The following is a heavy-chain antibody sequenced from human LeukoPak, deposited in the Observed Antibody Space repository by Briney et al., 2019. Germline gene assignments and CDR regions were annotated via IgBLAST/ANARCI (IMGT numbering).Heavy chain of an antibody. Sequence: GGSLRLSCVASGFTFSVYWMSWVRQAPGKGLEWLSFVGGRGSTVYYADSVKGRFTISRDNAKRSLYLQMNSLRVEDTALYYCARDKTTGFKNDFDSWGQGTLVTVSP. J-gene: IGHJ4*02. CDR3: ARDKTTGFKNDFDS. V-gene: IGHV3-48*04. CDR2: VGGRGSTV. D-gene: IGHD5-24*01. CDR1: GFTFSVYW.